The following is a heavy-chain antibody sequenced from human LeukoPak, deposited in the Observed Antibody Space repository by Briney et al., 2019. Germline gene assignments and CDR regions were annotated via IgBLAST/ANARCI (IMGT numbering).Heavy chain of an antibody. Sequence: GASVKVSCKASGYTFTGYYMHWVRQAPGQGLEWMGWINPNSGGTNYAQKFQGWVTMTRDTSISTAYMELSRLRSDDTAVYYCAISGHVSGGSYYHYWGQGTLVTVSS. J-gene: IGHJ4*02. D-gene: IGHD2-15*01. CDR2: INPNSGGT. CDR1: GYTFTGYY. V-gene: IGHV1-2*04. CDR3: AISGHVSGGSYYHY.